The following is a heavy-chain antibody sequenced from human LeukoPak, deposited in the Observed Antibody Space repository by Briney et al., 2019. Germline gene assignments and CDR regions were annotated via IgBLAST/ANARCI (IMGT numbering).Heavy chain of an antibody. J-gene: IGHJ4*02. CDR1: GFTFSDYG. V-gene: IGHV3-33*08. CDR3: TRDNANRAYDY. D-gene: IGHD1-14*01. CDR2: VWANGNTK. Sequence: PPGGSLRLSCAASGFTFSDYGMHWVRQAPGKGLEWLAVVWANGNTKYYADSVKGRFTISRDNSKNTLHLQIDSLRAEDTATYYCTRDNANRAYDYWGQGTLVTVSS.